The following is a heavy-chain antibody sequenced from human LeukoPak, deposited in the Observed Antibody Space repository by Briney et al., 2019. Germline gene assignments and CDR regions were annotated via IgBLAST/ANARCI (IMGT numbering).Heavy chain of an antibody. Sequence: PGRSLRLSCAASGFTVSSNYMSWVRQAPGKGLEWVSVIYSGGSTYYADSVKGRFTISRDNSKNTLYLQMNSLRAEDTAVYYCARGVHDYYDSSAPFDYWGQGTLVTVSS. CDR3: ARGVHDYYDSSAPFDY. CDR1: GFTVSSNY. D-gene: IGHD3-22*01. V-gene: IGHV3-53*01. CDR2: IYSGGST. J-gene: IGHJ4*02.